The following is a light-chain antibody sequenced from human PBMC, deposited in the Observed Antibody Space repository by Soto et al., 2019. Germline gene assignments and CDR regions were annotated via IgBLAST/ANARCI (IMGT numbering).Light chain of an antibody. Sequence: QSALTQPACVSLSPGQSITISCTGTSSDVGGYNYVSWYQQHPGKAPKLMIYEVSNRPSGVSNRFSGSKSGNTASLTISGLQAEDEADYYCSSYTSSSTLFGTGTKVTVL. CDR2: EVS. J-gene: IGLJ1*01. CDR1: SSDVGGYNY. CDR3: SSYTSSSTL. V-gene: IGLV2-14*01.